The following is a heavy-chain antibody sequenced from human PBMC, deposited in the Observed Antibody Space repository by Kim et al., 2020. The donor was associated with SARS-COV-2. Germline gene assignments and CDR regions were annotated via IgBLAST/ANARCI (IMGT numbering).Heavy chain of an antibody. J-gene: IGHJ3*02. Sequence: GGSLRLSCAASGFTFSSYAMSWVRQAPGKGLEWVSAISGSGGSTYYADSVKGRFTISRDNSKNTLYLQMNSLSAEDTAVYYCAKDDSLWFGTNRRDAFDIWGQGTMVTVSS. CDR2: ISGSGGST. CDR3: AKDDSLWFGTNRRDAFDI. D-gene: IGHD3-10*01. CDR1: GFTFSSYA. V-gene: IGHV3-23*01.